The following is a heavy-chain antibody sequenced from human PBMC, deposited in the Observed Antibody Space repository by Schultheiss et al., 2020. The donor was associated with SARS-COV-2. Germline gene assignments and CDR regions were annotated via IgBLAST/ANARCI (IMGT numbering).Heavy chain of an antibody. CDR2: INHSGST. Sequence: SETLSLTCAVYGGSFSGYYWSWIRQPPGKGLEWIGEINHSGSTNYNPSLKSRVTISVDKSKNQFSLKLSSVTAADTAVYYCARTYYDFWSGPYGMDVWGQGTTVTVSS. V-gene: IGHV4-34*01. CDR1: GGSFSGYY. J-gene: IGHJ6*02. CDR3: ARTYYDFWSGPYGMDV. D-gene: IGHD3-3*01.